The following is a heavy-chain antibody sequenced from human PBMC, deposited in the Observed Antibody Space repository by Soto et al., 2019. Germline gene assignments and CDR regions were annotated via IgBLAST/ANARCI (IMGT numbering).Heavy chain of an antibody. CDR2: IIPIFGTA. D-gene: IGHD2-2*01. J-gene: IGHJ6*02. Sequence: ASVKVSCKASGGTFSSYAISWVRQAPGQGLEWMGGIIPIFGTANYAQKFQGRVTITADESTSTAYMELSSLRSEDTAVYYCARTSHREKYCSSTSCPNYYYYGMDVWGQGTTVTVS. V-gene: IGHV1-69*13. CDR3: ARTSHREKYCSSTSCPNYYYYGMDV. CDR1: GGTFSSYA.